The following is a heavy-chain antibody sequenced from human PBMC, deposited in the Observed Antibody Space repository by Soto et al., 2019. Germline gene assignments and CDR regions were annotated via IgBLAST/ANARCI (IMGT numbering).Heavy chain of an antibody. CDR3: ARDGSTTNYYSSAMDV. V-gene: IGHV4-59*01. CDR1: GDSIGTYY. D-gene: IGHD1-1*01. J-gene: IGHJ6*02. CDR2: IYYSGST. Sequence: QVQLQESGPGLVKPSETLSLTCTVSGDSIGTYYWSWIRQTPGKGLEWNGYIYYSGSTNYNPSLTSRVTMSVDTSTNQVSLRLTSVTAADTAVYYCARDGSTTNYYSSAMDVWGQGITVTVSS.